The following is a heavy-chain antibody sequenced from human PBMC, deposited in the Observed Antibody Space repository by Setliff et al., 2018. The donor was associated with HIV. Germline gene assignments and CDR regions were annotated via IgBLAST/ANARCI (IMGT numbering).Heavy chain of an antibody. Sequence: SETLSLTCTVSGGSISSYYWSWIRQPPGKGLEWIGYIYYSGSTNYSPSLKSRVTISVDTSKNQFSLKLSSVTAADTAVYYCARVPSYYYDSSGYPLGAFDIWGQGTMVTVSS. CDR3: ARVPSYYYDSSGYPLGAFDI. CDR2: IYYSGST. CDR1: GGSISSYY. J-gene: IGHJ3*02. D-gene: IGHD3-22*01. V-gene: IGHV4-59*12.